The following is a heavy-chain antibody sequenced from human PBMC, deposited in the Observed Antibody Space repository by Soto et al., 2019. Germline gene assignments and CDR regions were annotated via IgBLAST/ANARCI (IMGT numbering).Heavy chain of an antibody. CDR2: IWYDGSNK. D-gene: IGHD3-16*01. J-gene: IGHJ3*01. V-gene: IGHV3-33*01. CDR1: GFTFSTYG. Sequence: QVQLVESGGGVVQTGRSLRLSCAVSGFTFSTYGMHWVRQAPGKGLEWVAVIWYDGSNKYYADSVKGRFTISRDNSKNTLYLQMNSLRAEDTAVYYCARRWGYDAFDFWGQGTMVTVSS. CDR3: ARRWGYDAFDF.